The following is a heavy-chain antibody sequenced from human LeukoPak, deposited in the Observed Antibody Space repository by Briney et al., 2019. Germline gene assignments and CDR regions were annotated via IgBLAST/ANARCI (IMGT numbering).Heavy chain of an antibody. CDR2: ISGSRGST. J-gene: IGHJ4*02. CDR3: AKVLVVVAASCFDY. CDR1: RFTFSRYD. Sequence: PGGSLRLSSAASRFTFSRYDMSWVRQAPAKALQWVSAISGSRGSTYYADSVKVRFTISRDNSKNTLYLQMNSLRAEDTSVYHCAKVLVVVAASCFDYWGQGTLVTVSS. V-gene: IGHV3-23*01. D-gene: IGHD2-15*01.